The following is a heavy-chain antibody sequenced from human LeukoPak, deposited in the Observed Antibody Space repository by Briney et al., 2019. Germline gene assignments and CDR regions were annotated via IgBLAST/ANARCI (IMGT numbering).Heavy chain of an antibody. V-gene: IGHV4-59*01. J-gene: IGHJ4*02. CDR1: GGSISSYY. D-gene: IGHD2-21*01. CDR2: IYYSGST. CDR3: AREPLGPTIPFGG. Sequence: SETLSLTCTVSGGSISSYYWSWIRQPPGEGLEWIGYIYYSGSTNYNPSLKSRVTISVDTSKNQFSLKLSSVTAADTAVYYCAREPLGPTIPFGGWGQGALVTV.